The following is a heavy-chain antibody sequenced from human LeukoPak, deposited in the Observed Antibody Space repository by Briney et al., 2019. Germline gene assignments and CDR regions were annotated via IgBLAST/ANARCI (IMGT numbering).Heavy chain of an antibody. V-gene: IGHV1-46*01. CDR2: INPST. D-gene: IGHD3-16*01. CDR1: GYTFTSYY. CDR3: ARDNDSRDPPHFDY. J-gene: IGHJ4*02. Sequence: ASVKVSCKASGYTFTSYYLHWVRQAPGQGLEWMGLINPSTIYAQKFQGRVTMTRDMSTSTVYMELSSLRSDDTAVYYCARDNDSRDPPHFDYWGQGTLVTVSS.